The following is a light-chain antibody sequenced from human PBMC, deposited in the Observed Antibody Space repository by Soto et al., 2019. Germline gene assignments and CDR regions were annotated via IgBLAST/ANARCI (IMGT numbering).Light chain of an antibody. CDR3: SSYTSTSTYV. Sequence: QSVLTQPASVSGSPGQSITISCTGTSSDVGAYDYVSWYQQHPGKAPKFMIYEVTNRPPGVSHRFSGSKSGNTASLTISGLQAEDEADYYCSSYTSTSTYVFGTGTKVTLL. CDR2: EVT. V-gene: IGLV2-14*01. J-gene: IGLJ1*01. CDR1: SSDVGAYDY.